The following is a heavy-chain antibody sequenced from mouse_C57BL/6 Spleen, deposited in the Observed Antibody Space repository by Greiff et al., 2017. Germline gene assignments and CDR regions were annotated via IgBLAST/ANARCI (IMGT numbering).Heavy chain of an antibody. CDR3: ARLDYYGFLYAMDY. J-gene: IGHJ4*01. Sequence: QVQLKQSGPELVKPGASVKISCKASGYAFSSSWMNWVKQRPGKGLEWIGRIYPGDGDTNYNGKFKGKATLTADKSSSTAYMQLSSLTSEDSAVYFCARLDYYGFLYAMDYWGQGTSVTVSS. D-gene: IGHD2-1*01. V-gene: IGHV1-82*01. CDR1: GYAFSSSW. CDR2: IYPGDGDT.